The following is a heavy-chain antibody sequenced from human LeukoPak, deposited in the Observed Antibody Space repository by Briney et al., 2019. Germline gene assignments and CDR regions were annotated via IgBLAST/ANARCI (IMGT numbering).Heavy chain of an antibody. CDR2: INHSGST. CDR1: GGSFSGYY. V-gene: IGHV4-34*01. CDR3: ARSADYDFWSGYPF. Sequence: SETLSLTCAVYGGSFSGYYWSWIRQPPGKGLEWIGEINHSGSTNYNPSLKSRVTISVDTSKNQFSLKLSSVTAADTAVYYCARSADYDFWSGYPFWGQGTLVTVSS. J-gene: IGHJ4*02. D-gene: IGHD3-3*01.